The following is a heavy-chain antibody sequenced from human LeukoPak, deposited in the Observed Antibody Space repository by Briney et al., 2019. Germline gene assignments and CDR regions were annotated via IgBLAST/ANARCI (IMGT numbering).Heavy chain of an antibody. CDR2: ISSSSSYI. J-gene: IGHJ6*03. CDR3: ARSTSHYYYYYMDV. Sequence: GGSLRLSCAASGFSFSSYSMNWARQAPGKGLEWVSSISSSSSYIYYADSVKGRFTISRDNAKNSLYLQMNSLRAEDTAVYYCARSTSHYYYYYMDVWGKGTTVTISS. CDR1: GFSFSSYS. V-gene: IGHV3-21*01.